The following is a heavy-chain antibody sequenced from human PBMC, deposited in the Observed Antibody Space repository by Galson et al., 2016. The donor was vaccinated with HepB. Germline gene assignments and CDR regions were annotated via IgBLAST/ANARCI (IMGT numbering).Heavy chain of an antibody. D-gene: IGHD2-21*02. Sequence: SETLSLTCSVSGYSFGSGLYWAWIRQPPGKPLEWIGSFYHTGSAYYNPSLKSRVTLSVDTSKTHFSLKVKSLTAADTGVYFCATAVVVTATTYYFDFWGQGILVTVSS. CDR3: ATAVVVTATTYYFDF. V-gene: IGHV4-38-2*02. CDR2: FYHTGSA. J-gene: IGHJ4*02. CDR1: GYSFGSGLY.